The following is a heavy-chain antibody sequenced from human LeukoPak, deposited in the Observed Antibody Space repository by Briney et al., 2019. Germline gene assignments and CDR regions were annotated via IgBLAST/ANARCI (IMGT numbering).Heavy chain of an antibody. Sequence: ASVKVSCKASGYTFTSYYMHWVRQAPGQGLEWMGIINPSGGSTSYAQKFQGRVTMTRDSSTSTVYMELSSLRSEDTAVYYRARALSSSWYGLYYYYYMDVWGKGTTVTVSS. V-gene: IGHV1-46*01. J-gene: IGHJ6*03. CDR2: INPSGGST. D-gene: IGHD6-13*01. CDR1: GYTFTSYY. CDR3: ARALSSSWYGLYYYYYMDV.